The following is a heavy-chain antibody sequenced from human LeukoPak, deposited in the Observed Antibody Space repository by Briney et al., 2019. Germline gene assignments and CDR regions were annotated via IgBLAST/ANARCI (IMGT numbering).Heavy chain of an antibody. CDR1: GYTFTKYP. D-gene: IGHD1-26*01. V-gene: IGHV1-3*01. CDR3: ARGRGSYSLDY. Sequence: ASVKVSCKAFGYTFTKYPLHWVRRAPGQSLEWMGWINSAKDDIKYSQKFQDRVTITSDTSASTAYVELRRLASEDTAMYYCARGRGSYSLDYWGQGTLVTVSS. J-gene: IGHJ4*02. CDR2: INSAKDDI.